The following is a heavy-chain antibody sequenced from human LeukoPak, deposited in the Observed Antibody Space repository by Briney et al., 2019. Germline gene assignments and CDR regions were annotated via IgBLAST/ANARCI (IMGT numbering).Heavy chain of an antibody. CDR2: IYSGGST. CDR1: GFTVSSNY. Sequence: GGSLRLSCAASGFTVSSNYMSWVHQAPGEGLEWVSVIYSGGSTYYADSVKGRFTISRDNSKNTLYLQMNSLRAEDTAVYYCARDADSSGYYYYMDVWGKGTTVTVSS. V-gene: IGHV3-53*01. CDR3: ARDADSSGYYYYMDV. D-gene: IGHD3-22*01. J-gene: IGHJ6*03.